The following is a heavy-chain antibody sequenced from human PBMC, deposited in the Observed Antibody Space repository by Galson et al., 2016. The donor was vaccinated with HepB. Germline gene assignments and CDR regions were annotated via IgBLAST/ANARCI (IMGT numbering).Heavy chain of an antibody. J-gene: IGHJ5*02. V-gene: IGHV3-23*01. CDR3: ARRLRGAWSPWFDP. CDR2: LSRSGDST. Sequence: SLRLSCAASGFTFSGYAMSWVRQAPGKGLEWVSTLSRSGDSTSYADSVQGRFTIFRGNSKNTLYLLLTSLKASDTAVYYCARRLRGAWSPWFDPWGQGTLVTVSS. CDR1: GFTFSGYA. D-gene: IGHD2-21*01.